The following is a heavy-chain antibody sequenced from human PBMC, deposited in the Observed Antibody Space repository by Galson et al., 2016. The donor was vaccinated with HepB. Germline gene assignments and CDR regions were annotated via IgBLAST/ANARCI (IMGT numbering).Heavy chain of an antibody. Sequence: SVKVSCKASGYTFSNFDVNWVRQAPGQGLEWMGWMNPSNGDTGYGQEFQGRLSLTRDRSKTTAYMELSSLQFEDTAVYYCVRSIRTGHLDYWAQGTLITVAS. CDR1: GYTFSNFD. CDR3: VRSIRTGHLDY. J-gene: IGHJ4*02. V-gene: IGHV1-8*01. CDR2: MNPSNGDT. D-gene: IGHD1-1*01.